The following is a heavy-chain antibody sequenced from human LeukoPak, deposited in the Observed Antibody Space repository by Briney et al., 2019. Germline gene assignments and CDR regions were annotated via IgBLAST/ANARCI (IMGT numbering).Heavy chain of an antibody. CDR3: ARGGESERVNPQDYYYYYMDV. CDR2: MNPNSGNT. D-gene: IGHD3-10*01. Sequence: ASVKVSCKASGYTFTSYDINWVRQATGQGLEWMGWMNPNSGNTGHAQKFQGRVTITRNTSISTAYMELSSLRSEDTAVYYCARGGESERVNPQDYYYYYMDVWGKGTTVTVSS. J-gene: IGHJ6*03. V-gene: IGHV1-8*03. CDR1: GYTFTSYD.